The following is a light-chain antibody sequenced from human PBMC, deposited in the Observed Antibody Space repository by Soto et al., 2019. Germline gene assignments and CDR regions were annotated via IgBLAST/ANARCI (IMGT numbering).Light chain of an antibody. V-gene: IGKV3-11*01. J-gene: IGKJ5*01. CDR2: DAS. CDR3: QQRNTWPIT. Sequence: EIVLTQSPATVSLSRGERATLSCRASHSVDFFLAWYQQKPGQPPRLLLYDASNRATGTPARFSGSGSATDFTLTISSLEAEDFGIYYCQQRNTWPITFGQGTRLEIK. CDR1: HSVDFF.